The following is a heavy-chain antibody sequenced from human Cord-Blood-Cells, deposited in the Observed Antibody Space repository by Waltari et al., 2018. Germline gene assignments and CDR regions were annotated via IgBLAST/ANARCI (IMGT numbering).Heavy chain of an antibody. J-gene: IGHJ4*02. Sequence: QLQLQESGPGLVKPSETLSLTCTVSGGSISSSSYYWGWIRQPPGKGLEWIGSIYYSGRTYYNPSLKSRVTISVDTSKNQFSLKLSSVTAADTAVYYCASVAPYITMVRGVIDYWGQGTLVTVSS. CDR3: ASVAPYITMVRGVIDY. CDR2: IYYSGRT. CDR1: GGSISSSSYY. V-gene: IGHV4-39*01. D-gene: IGHD3-10*01.